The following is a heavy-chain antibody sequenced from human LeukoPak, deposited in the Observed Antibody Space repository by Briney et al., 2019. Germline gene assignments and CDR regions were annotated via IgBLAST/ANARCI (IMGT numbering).Heavy chain of an antibody. CDR2: INTNTGNP. D-gene: IGHD1-7*01. V-gene: IGHV7-4-1*02. CDR3: ARDYTVALGTTTYFQH. CDR1: GYSFTDYY. J-gene: IGHJ1*01. Sequence: ASVKVSCKASGYSFTDYYMHWVRQAPGQGLELMGWINTNTGNPTYAQGFTGRFVFSLDTSVSTAYLQISRLKAEDTAVYYCARDYTVALGTTTYFQHWGQGTLVTVSS.